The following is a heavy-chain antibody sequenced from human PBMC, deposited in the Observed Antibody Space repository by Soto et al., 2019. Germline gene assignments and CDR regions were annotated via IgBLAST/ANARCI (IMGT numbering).Heavy chain of an antibody. CDR1: GFAFSTYG. CDR2: IAYDGTDK. D-gene: IGHD2-21*01. V-gene: IGHV3-30*18. J-gene: IGHJ5*02. CDR3: AKGFGACSDS. Sequence: QVLLVESGGGVVQPGRSLTISCVGSGFAFSTYGMHWVRQAPAKGLEWVALIAYDGTDKYYADSVKGRCSISRDNSKQTLSLQMDRRSPEDTAVSYFAKGFGACSDSWGQGTLVNVSS.